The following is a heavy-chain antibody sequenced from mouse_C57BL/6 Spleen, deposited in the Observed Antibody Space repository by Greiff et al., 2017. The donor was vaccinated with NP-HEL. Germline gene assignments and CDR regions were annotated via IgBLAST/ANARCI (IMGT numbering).Heavy chain of an antibody. Sequence: QVQLQQPGAELVMPGASVKLSCKASGYTFTSYWMHWVKQRPGQGLEWIGEIDPSDSYTNYNQKFKGKSTLTVDKSSSTAYMELRSLTSEDSAVYFCAREGAMGLRRDYWGQGTTLTVSS. J-gene: IGHJ2*01. CDR2: IDPSDSYT. CDR1: GYTFTSYW. CDR3: AREGAMGLRRDY. D-gene: IGHD2-2*01. V-gene: IGHV1-69*01.